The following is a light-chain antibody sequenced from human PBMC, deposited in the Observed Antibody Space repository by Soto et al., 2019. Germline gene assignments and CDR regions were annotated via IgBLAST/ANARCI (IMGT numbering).Light chain of an antibody. V-gene: IGKV1-39*01. Sequence: IHMTQSASSLSASVGNRVTLTCRASRSVSNYLSWYQQKQGKAPKLLIYVVSSLQSGVPSRFSGSGYGTDFTLTIRSLQTEDFATYYCQQSHSIPLTFGQGTKVDIK. CDR2: VVS. J-gene: IGKJ1*01. CDR1: RSVSNY. CDR3: QQSHSIPLT.